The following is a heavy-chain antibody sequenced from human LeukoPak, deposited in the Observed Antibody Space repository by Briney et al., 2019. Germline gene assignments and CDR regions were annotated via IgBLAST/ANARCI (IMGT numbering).Heavy chain of an antibody. CDR3: SREMIVENYFDY. CDR2: INPSGGST. CDR1: GYTFTSYY. V-gene: IGHV1-46*01. D-gene: IGHD3-22*01. J-gene: IGHJ4*02. Sequence: ASVKVSCEASGYTFTSYYMHWVRQAPGQGLEWMGIINPSGGSTSYAQKFQGRVTMTRDTSTSTVYMELSSLRSEDTAVYYCSREMIVENYFDYWGQGTLVTVSS.